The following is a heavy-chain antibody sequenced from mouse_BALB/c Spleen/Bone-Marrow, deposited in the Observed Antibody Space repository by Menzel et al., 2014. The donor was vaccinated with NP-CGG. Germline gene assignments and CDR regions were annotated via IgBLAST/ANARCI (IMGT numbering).Heavy chain of an antibody. D-gene: IGHD2-14*01. Sequence: QVQLKESGAELVRPGTSVKVSCKASGYAFTNYLIEWVKQRPGQGLEWIGVINPGSGGTNYNEKFKGKATLTADKSSSTAYMQLSSLTFDDSAVYFCARGDYRYDGFAYWGQGTLVTVSA. CDR2: INPGSGGT. V-gene: IGHV1-54*01. CDR1: GYAFTNYL. J-gene: IGHJ3*01. CDR3: ARGDYRYDGFAY.